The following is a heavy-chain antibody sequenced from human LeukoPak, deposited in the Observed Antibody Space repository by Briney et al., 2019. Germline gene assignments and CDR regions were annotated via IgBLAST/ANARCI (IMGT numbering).Heavy chain of an antibody. J-gene: IGHJ5*02. CDR2: INPNSGGT. D-gene: IGHD1-26*01. Sequence: ASVKVSCKASGGTFSSYAINWVRQAPGQGLEWMGWINPNSGGTNYAQKFQGRVTMTRDTSISTAYMELSRLRSDDTAVYYCAVDSGSYYVVPNWFDPWGQGTLVTVSS. CDR1: GGTFSSYA. V-gene: IGHV1-2*02. CDR3: AVDSGSYYVVPNWFDP.